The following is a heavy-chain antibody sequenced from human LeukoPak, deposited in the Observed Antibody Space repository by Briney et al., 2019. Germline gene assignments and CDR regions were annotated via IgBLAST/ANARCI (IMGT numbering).Heavy chain of an antibody. J-gene: IGHJ4*02. Sequence: GGSLRLSCAASGFTFKSYDMHWVRQAAGEGPEWVSAINTAGDTYYQGSVKGRFTISRENAKNSLYLQMNSLRAGDTAVYYCASGGRGSSWFGNWGQGTLVTVSS. CDR1: GFTFKSYD. D-gene: IGHD6-13*01. V-gene: IGHV3-13*01. CDR2: INTAGDT. CDR3: ASGGRGSSWFGN.